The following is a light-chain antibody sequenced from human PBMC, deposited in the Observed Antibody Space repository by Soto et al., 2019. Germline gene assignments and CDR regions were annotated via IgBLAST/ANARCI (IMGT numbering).Light chain of an antibody. CDR2: GAS. J-gene: IGKJ4*02. V-gene: IGKV3-15*01. CDR3: QQYNTWHPKMA. CDR1: QSVSSD. Sequence: VVTQSPATLSVFPGETATLSCRASQSVSSDLAWYQQRPGQAPRLLIYGASTRATGSPARFRGSGSGTEFRLSISSLQSEDFATYYCQQYNTWHPKMAFGGGTKVEIK.